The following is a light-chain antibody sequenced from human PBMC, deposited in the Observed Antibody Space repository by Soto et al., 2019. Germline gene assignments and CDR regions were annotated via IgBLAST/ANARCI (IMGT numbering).Light chain of an antibody. Sequence: DIQMTQSPSSLSASVGDRVTITCQASQDIKNYLNWYQQKPGKAPKLLIYEASILETGVPSRFSGSGSGRSFTFTISSLQPEDIATYYCQQCDDFITFGGGTRIEIK. CDR3: QQCDDFIT. CDR1: QDIKNY. J-gene: IGKJ4*01. CDR2: EAS. V-gene: IGKV1-33*01.